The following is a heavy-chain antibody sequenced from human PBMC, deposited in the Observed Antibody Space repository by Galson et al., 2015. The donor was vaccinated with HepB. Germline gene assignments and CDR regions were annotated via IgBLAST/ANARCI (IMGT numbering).Heavy chain of an antibody. CDR2: INQDESEK. CDR3: ARRFYDILTGYHTDFDY. CDR1: GFTSSTYW. J-gene: IGHJ4*02. V-gene: IGHV3-7*01. Sequence: SLRLSCAASGFTSSTYWMTWVRQAPGKGLEWVANINQDESEKYYVDSVKGRFTISRDNARNSLYLQMNSLRAEDTAVYYCARRFYDILTGYHTDFDYWGQGALVTVSS. D-gene: IGHD3-9*01.